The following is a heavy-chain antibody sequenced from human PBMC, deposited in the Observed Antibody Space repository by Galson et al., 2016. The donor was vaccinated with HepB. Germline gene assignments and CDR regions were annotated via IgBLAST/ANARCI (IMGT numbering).Heavy chain of an antibody. D-gene: IGHD3-10*01. CDR1: GGSISRSSDY. J-gene: IGHJ4*02. V-gene: IGHV4-39*07. Sequence: ETLSLTCSVSGGSISRSSDYWGWIRQPPGKGLEWIGTIYYSGSTYYNPSLKSRVSISVDTSKNQFSLRLSSVTAADTAVYYCARDRSSGSGNFGYWGQGTLVTVSS. CDR3: ARDRSSGSGNFGY. CDR2: IYYSGST.